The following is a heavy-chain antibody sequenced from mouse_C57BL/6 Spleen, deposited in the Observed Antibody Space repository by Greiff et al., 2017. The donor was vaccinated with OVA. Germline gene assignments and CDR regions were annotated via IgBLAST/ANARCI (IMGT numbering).Heavy chain of an antibody. CDR1: GYAFTNYL. Sequence: QVQLQQSGAELVRPGTSVKVSCKASGYAFTNYLIEWVKQRPGQGLEWIGVINPGSGGTNYNEKFKGKAPLTADKSSSTAYMQLSSLTSEDSAVYFCASDGYYPAWFAYWGQGTLVTVSA. J-gene: IGHJ3*01. CDR2: INPGSGGT. D-gene: IGHD2-3*01. V-gene: IGHV1-54*01. CDR3: ASDGYYPAWFAY.